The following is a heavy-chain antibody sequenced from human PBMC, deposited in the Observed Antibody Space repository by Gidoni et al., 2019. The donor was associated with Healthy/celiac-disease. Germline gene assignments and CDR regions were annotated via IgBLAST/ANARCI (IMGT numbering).Heavy chain of an antibody. Sequence: QVQLQQWGAGLLKPSATLSLTCAVYGGSFSGYYWRWIRQPPGKGLEWIGEINHSGSTNYNPSLKSRVTISVDTSKNQFSLKLSSVTAADTAVYYCARGTCSSTSCYKNLNWFDPWGQGTLVTVSS. V-gene: IGHV4-34*01. D-gene: IGHD2-2*02. J-gene: IGHJ5*02. CDR1: GGSFSGYY. CDR3: ARGTCSSTSCYKNLNWFDP. CDR2: INHSGST.